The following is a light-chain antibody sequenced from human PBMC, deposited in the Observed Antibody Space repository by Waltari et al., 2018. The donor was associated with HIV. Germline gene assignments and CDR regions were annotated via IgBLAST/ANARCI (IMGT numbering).Light chain of an antibody. V-gene: IGLV3-1*01. CDR1: SLGNRF. J-gene: IGLJ1*01. Sequence: SYDLTQPPSVSVSPGQTASINCSGDSLGNRFVSRYQQRPGQTPMLVIYQDSKRPSGIPERFSGSNSGHTATLTISETQALDEAAYYWQALDTSAYVFGTGTEVTVL. CDR2: QDS. CDR3: QALDTSAYV.